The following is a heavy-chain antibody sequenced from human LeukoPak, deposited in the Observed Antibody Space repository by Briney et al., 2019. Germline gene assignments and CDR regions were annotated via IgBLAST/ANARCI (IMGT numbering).Heavy chain of an antibody. CDR2: ISYDGNNK. V-gene: IGHV3-30-3*01. J-gene: IGHJ3*02. CDR1: GFAFSNHA. CDR3: ARAALFAANAFDI. Sequence: GGSLRLSCAASGFAFSNHALQWVRQAPGKGLEWIAVISYDGNNKYYVDSVKGRFTISRDNSKNTLYLQMNSLRAEDTAVYYCARAALFAANAFDIWGQGTMVTVSS.